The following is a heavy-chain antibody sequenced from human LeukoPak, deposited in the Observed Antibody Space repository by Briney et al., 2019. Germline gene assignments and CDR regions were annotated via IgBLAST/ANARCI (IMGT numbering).Heavy chain of an antibody. D-gene: IGHD2-2*01. CDR1: GDSLFTNGVA. V-gene: IGHV6-1*01. CDR3: ARGKYTSFDT. J-gene: IGHJ4*02. CDR2: TYYRSKWSF. Sequence: SQTLSLTCDISGDSLFTNGVAWNWIRQSPSRGLEWLGRTYYRSKWSFEYALSVKSRITINADTCKSQFSLQLSSVTPEDTGVYYCARGKYTSFDTWGQGTLVTVSS.